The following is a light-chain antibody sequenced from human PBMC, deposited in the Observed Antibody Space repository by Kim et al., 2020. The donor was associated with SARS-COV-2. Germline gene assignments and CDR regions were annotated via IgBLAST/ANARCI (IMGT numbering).Light chain of an antibody. V-gene: IGLV2-11*01. J-gene: IGLJ2*01. CDR1: SSDVGGYNY. Sequence: QSALTQPRSVSGSPGQSVTISCTGTSSDVGGYNYVSWYQQYPGKAPKMIICDVSKRPSGVPDRFSGSKAGNTASLTISGLQAEDEADYYCCSYAGSRAIFGGGTKVTVL. CDR2: DVS. CDR3: CSYAGSRAI.